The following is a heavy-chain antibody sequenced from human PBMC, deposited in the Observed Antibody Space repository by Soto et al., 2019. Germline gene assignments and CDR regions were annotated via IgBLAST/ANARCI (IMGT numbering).Heavy chain of an antibody. J-gene: IGHJ4*02. CDR1: GFIFRSYA. CDR2: ISGSGGST. Sequence: EVRLLESGGGLVQPGGSLRLSCAASGFIFRSYAMSWVRQAPGKGLEWVSGISGSGGSTYYADSVKGRFTISRDNSKNTLYQQMNSLRAEDTAVYYCAKGWEGIVVVGVGVVVIPLDYWGQGTLVTVSS. V-gene: IGHV3-23*01. CDR3: AKGWEGIVVVGVGVVVIPLDY. D-gene: IGHD3-3*01.